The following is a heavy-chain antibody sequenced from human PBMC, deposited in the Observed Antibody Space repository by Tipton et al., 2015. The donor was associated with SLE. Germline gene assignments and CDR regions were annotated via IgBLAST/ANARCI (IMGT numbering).Heavy chain of an antibody. D-gene: IGHD7-27*01. CDR2: MSHEETTK. CDR3: TRDGDLRDYYYGMDV. V-gene: IGHV3-30*04. CDR1: GFILSGYT. Sequence: SLRLSCAASGFILSGYTMHWVRQAPGKGLEWVALMSHEETTKYYADSVMGRFTVSRDDSKNTFYLHINSLRVEDTAVYYCTRDGDLRDYYYGMDVWGQGTTVTVSS. J-gene: IGHJ6*02.